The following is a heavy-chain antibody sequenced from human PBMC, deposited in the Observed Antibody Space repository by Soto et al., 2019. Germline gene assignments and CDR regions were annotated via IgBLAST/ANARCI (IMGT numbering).Heavy chain of an antibody. CDR2: ISGSGIDI. CDR3: AREGVTNYTDYHCDL. J-gene: IGHJ5*02. V-gene: IGHV3-21*03. Sequence: EVQLVESGGGLVKPGGSLRLSCAASGFAFYYYNMNWVRQAPGRVLEWVSSISGSGIDIHFTDSVQGRFTISRDNAKTSLDIKMDSVRPEDTANDYCAREGVTNYTDYHCDLCGHVALVTVSS. D-gene: IGHD4-17*01. CDR1: GFAFYYYN.